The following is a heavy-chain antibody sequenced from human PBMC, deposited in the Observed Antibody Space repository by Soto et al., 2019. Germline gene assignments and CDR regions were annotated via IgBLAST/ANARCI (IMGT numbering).Heavy chain of an antibody. Sequence: PSETLSLTCTVSGGSISSGGYYWSWIRQHPGKGLEWIGYIYYSGSTYYNPSLKSRVTISVDTSKNQFSLKLSSVTAADTAAYYCARAPLEQGGYYFDYWGQGTLVTVSS. V-gene: IGHV4-31*03. D-gene: IGHD1-1*01. CDR1: GGSISSGGYY. CDR2: IYYSGST. J-gene: IGHJ4*02. CDR3: ARAPLEQGGYYFDY.